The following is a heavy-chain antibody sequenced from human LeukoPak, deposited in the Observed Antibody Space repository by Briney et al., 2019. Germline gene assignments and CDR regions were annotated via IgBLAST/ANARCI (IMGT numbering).Heavy chain of an antibody. CDR2: IYYSGST. CDR1: GGSISSYY. V-gene: IGHV4-59*12. CDR3: AGGGYSSSWSLGMDV. D-gene: IGHD6-13*01. Sequence: SETLSLTCTVSGGSISSYYWTWIRQTPGKELEWIGYIYYSGSTNYNPSLKSRVSISVDTSRNQLSLMLTSVTAADTAVYYCAGGGYSSSWSLGMDVWGQGTTVTVSS. J-gene: IGHJ6*02.